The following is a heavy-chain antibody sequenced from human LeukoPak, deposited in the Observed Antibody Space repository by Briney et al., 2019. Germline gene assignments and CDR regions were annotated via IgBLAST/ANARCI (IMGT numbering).Heavy chain of an antibody. J-gene: IGHJ4*02. CDR3: ARHAPGGYFDWLFLY. CDR1: GGSISSSSYY. Sequence: SETLSLTCTVSGGSISSSSYYWGWIRQPPGKGLEWIGSIYYSGSTYYNPSLKSRVTISVDMSKNQFSLKLSSVTAADTAVYYCARHAPGGYFDWLFLYWGQGTLVTVSS. D-gene: IGHD3-9*01. V-gene: IGHV4-39*01. CDR2: IYYSGST.